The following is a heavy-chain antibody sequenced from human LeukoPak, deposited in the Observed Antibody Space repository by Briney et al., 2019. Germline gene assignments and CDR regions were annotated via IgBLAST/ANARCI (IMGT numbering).Heavy chain of an antibody. D-gene: IGHD4-17*01. CDR2: IYHSGST. Sequence: SETLSLTCVVSSYSISSGYYWGWIRQPPGKGLEWIGSIYHSGSTYYNPSLKSRVSISVDTSKNQFSLKLSSVTAAGTAVYFCAGTVTTGYYYYYMDVWGKGTTVTVSS. CDR3: AGTVTTGYYYYYMDV. J-gene: IGHJ6*03. V-gene: IGHV4-38-2*01. CDR1: SYSISSGYY.